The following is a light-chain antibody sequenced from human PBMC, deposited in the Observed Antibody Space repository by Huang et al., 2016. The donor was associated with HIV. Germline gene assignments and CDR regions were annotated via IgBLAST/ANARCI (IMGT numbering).Light chain of an antibody. J-gene: IGKJ2*01. CDR3: QQRSAWPRT. Sequence: EIVLTQSPATLSLSPGESATLSCRTSQSVFSYLAWYQQRPGQAPRLLIYDASNRATGVSARFSGSGSGTDFALTISSLESEDFAGYYCQQRSAWPRTFGQGTKLEI. V-gene: IGKV3-11*01. CDR2: DAS. CDR1: QSVFSY.